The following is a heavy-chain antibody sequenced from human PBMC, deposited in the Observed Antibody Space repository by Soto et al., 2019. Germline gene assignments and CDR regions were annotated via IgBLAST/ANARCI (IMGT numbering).Heavy chain of an antibody. Sequence: PGGSLRLSCAASGFTFSSYGMHWVRQAPGKGLEWVAVTSHDGSNKYYADSAKGRFTISRDNSKNTLYLQMNSLRPEGTAVYYCAKDLDAYSSSWPADYWGQGTLVTVSS. CDR2: TSHDGSNK. J-gene: IGHJ4*02. CDR1: GFTFSSYG. CDR3: AKDLDAYSSSWPADY. V-gene: IGHV3-30*18. D-gene: IGHD6-13*01.